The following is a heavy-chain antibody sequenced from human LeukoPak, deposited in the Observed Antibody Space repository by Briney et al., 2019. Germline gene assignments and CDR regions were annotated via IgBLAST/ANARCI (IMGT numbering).Heavy chain of an antibody. CDR2: IYYSGST. Sequence: SETLSLTCTVSGGSISSYYWSWIRQPPGKGLEWIGYIYYSGSTNYNPSLKSRVTISVDTSKNQFSLKLSSVTAADTAVYYCARGDPAGLGGASDIWGQGTMVTVSS. CDR1: GGSISSYY. CDR3: ARGDPAGLGGASDI. D-gene: IGHD1-26*01. V-gene: IGHV4-59*01. J-gene: IGHJ3*02.